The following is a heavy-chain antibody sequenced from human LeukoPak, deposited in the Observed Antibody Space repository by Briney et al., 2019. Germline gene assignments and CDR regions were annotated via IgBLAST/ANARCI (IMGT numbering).Heavy chain of an antibody. CDR3: ARGDRDFWSGYYYYYYGMDV. CDR2: INHSGST. D-gene: IGHD3-3*01. V-gene: IGHV4-34*01. CDR1: GGPFSGYY. J-gene: IGHJ6*02. Sequence: SETLSLTCAVSGGPFSGYYWTWIRQPPGKGLEWIGEINHSGSTNYNPSLKSRVTISVDTSKNQFSLKLSSVTAADTAVYYCARGDRDFWSGYYYYYYGMDVWGQGTTVTVSS.